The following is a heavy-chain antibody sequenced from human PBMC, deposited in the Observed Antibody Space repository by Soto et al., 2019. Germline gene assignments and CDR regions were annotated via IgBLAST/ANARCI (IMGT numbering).Heavy chain of an antibody. CDR3: ARDLGGYYGSGSSRYYYYMDV. D-gene: IGHD3-10*01. CDR1: GYTFTSYA. Sequence: QVQLVQSGAEVKKPGASVKVSCKASGYTFTSYAMHWVCQAPGQRLEWMGWINAGNGNTKYSQKFQGRVTITRDTSASTAYMELSSLRSEDTAVYYCARDLGGYYGSGSSRYYYYMDVWGKGTTVTVSS. V-gene: IGHV1-3*01. CDR2: INAGNGNT. J-gene: IGHJ6*03.